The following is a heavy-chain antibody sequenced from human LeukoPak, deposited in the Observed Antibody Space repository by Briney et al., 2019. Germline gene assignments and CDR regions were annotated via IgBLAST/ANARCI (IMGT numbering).Heavy chain of an antibody. Sequence: ASVKVSCKASGYTFTGYYMHWVRQAPGQGLEWMGWINPNSGGTNYAQKFQGRVTMTWDTSISTAYMELSRLRSDDTAVYYCARSPYSSSWCDYWGQGTLVTVSS. CDR3: ARSPYSSSWCDY. J-gene: IGHJ4*02. CDR2: INPNSGGT. CDR1: GYTFTGYY. V-gene: IGHV1-2*02. D-gene: IGHD6-13*01.